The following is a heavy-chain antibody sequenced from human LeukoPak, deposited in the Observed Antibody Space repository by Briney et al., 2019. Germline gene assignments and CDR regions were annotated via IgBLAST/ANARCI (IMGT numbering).Heavy chain of an antibody. J-gene: IGHJ4*02. V-gene: IGHV4-34*01. CDR2: IYYSGST. Sequence: SETLSLTCAVYGGSFSGYYWSWIRQPPGKGLEWIGSIYYSGSTYYNPSLKSRVTISVDTSKNQFSLKLSSVTAADTAVYYCARTRKSELPDFDYWGQGTLVTVSS. CDR3: ARTRKSELPDFDY. D-gene: IGHD1-26*01. CDR1: GGSFSGYY.